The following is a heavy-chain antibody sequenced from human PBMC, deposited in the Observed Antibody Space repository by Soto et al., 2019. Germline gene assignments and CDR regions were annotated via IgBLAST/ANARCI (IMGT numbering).Heavy chain of an antibody. CDR1: GYSISSGYY. CDR2: IYHSGST. Sequence: SETLSLTCAVSGYSISSGYYWGWIRQPPGKGLEWIGSIYHSGSTYYNPSLKSRVTISVDTSKNQFSLKLSSVTAADTAVYYCATIVVVAATTPYYFAYWGQGTLVTV. CDR3: ATIVVVAATTPYYFAY. J-gene: IGHJ4*02. V-gene: IGHV4-38-2*01. D-gene: IGHD2-15*01.